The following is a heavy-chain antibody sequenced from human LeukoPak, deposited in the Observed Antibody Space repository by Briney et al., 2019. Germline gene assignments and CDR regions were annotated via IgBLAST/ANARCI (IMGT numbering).Heavy chain of an antibody. Sequence: PSESLSLTCAVAGYSISTGYSWGWIRQPPGKGLEWIGITYHSGNTYYNPSLKSRVTISVDTSKNQFSLKLSSVTAADTAVYYCARQEVSRGFDYWGQGTLVTVSS. CDR3: ARQEVSRGFDY. V-gene: IGHV4-38-2*01. CDR1: GYSISTGYS. J-gene: IGHJ4*02. CDR2: TYHSGNT.